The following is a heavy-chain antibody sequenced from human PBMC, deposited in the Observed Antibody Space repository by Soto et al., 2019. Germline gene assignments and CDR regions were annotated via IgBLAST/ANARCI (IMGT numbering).Heavy chain of an antibody. V-gene: IGHV3-33*01. J-gene: IGHJ3*01. CDR2: ISPK. CDR3: ARDDAFGNENAFDL. Sequence: QVQLVESGGGLVQPGTSLRLSCAVSGFSFRTYGFHWVRQPPGKGLEWVAVISPKGHSDSVEGRFTISSDNSKYTLYLQMNNLRAEDTAVYYCARDDAFGNENAFDLWGQGTMVTVSS. D-gene: IGHD1-1*01. CDR1: GFSFRTYG.